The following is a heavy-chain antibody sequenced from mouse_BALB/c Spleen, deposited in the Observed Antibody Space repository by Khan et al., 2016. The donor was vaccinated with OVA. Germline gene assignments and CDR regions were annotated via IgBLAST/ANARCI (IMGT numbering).Heavy chain of an antibody. CDR3: GRKNYYGYAVDY. V-gene: IGHV3-2*02. J-gene: IGHJ4*01. Sequence: EVELVESGPGLVKPSQSLSLTCTITGYSITSNYAWNWIRQFPGNNLEWMGYISYSGSTSYNPSLKSRISITRDTSKNQFFLQLNSVTTEDTATYYCGRKNYYGYAVDYWGQGTSVTVSS. D-gene: IGHD1-1*01. CDR2: ISYSGST. CDR1: GYSITSNYA.